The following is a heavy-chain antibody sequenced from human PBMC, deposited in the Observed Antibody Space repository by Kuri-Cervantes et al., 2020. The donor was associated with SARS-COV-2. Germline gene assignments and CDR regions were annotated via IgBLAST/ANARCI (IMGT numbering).Heavy chain of an antibody. CDR3: ARDLEAVAGGAFDI. CDR1: GYTFTSYD. D-gene: IGHD6-19*01. J-gene: IGHJ3*02. V-gene: IGHV1-2*02. Sequence: ASVKVSCKASGYTFTSYDINWVRQAPGQGLEWMGWINPDSGGTDYAQKFQGRVTMTRDTSISTGYMELSRLRSDDTAVYYCARDLEAVAGGAFDIWGQGTMVTVSS. CDR2: INPDSGGT.